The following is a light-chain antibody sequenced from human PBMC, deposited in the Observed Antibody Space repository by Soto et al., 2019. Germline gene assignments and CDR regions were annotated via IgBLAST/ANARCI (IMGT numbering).Light chain of an antibody. J-gene: IGKJ5*01. CDR1: QSVSSY. CDR2: AAS. CDR3: QQRSNWPT. Sequence: EIVLTQSPATLSLSPGERATLSCRASQSVSSYLAWYQQKPGEAPRLLIYAASNRATGIPARFSGSGSGTDFTLTISSIEPEDFAVDYCQQRSNWPTFGQGTRLEIK. V-gene: IGKV3-11*01.